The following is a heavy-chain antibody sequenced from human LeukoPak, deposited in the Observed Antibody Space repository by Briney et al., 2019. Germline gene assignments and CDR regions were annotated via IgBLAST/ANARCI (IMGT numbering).Heavy chain of an antibody. Sequence: SVKVSCKASGGTFSSYAISWVRPAPGQGLAWMGRIIPIFGTANYAQKFQGRVTITADKSTSTAYMELSSLRSEDTAVYYCARHLDIVATTLIDYWGQGTLVTVSS. D-gene: IGHD5-12*01. V-gene: IGHV1-69*06. J-gene: IGHJ4*02. CDR3: ARHLDIVATTLIDY. CDR1: GGTFSSYA. CDR2: IIPIFGTA.